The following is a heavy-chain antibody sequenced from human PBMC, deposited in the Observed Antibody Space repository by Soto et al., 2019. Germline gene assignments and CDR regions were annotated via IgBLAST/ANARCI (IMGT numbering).Heavy chain of an antibody. J-gene: IGHJ3*02. CDR1: GYTFTSYG. Sequence: ASVKVSCKASGYTFTSYGISWVRQAPGQGLEWMGWINPNSGGTNYAQKFQGWVTMTRDTSISTAYMELSRLRSDDTAVYYCARAAVAAIRGAFDIWGQGTMVTVSS. CDR2: INPNSGGT. D-gene: IGHD6-19*01. CDR3: ARAAVAAIRGAFDI. V-gene: IGHV1-2*04.